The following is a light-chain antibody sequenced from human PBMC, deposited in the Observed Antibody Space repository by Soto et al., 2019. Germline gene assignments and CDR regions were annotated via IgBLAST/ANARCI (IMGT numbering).Light chain of an antibody. J-gene: IGKJ5*01. CDR1: QSVSIY. CDR2: DAS. CDR3: QQRISWPPT. Sequence: EIVLTQSPATLSLSPGERATVSCRASQSVSIYLAWYQQKPGQAPRLLIYDASNRATGIPARFSGSGSGADFTLTISSLEPEDFAVYYCQQRISWPPTFGQGTRLEIQ. V-gene: IGKV3-11*01.